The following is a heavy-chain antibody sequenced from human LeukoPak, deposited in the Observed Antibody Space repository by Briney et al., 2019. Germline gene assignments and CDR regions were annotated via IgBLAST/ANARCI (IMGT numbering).Heavy chain of an antibody. CDR2: INWNGGST. Sequence: GGSLRLSCAAPRFTFNDYGMSWVRQAPGKGLGWVSGINWNGGSTAYADSVRGRFTISRDNAKNSLYLQMNSLRAEDTAFYYCARNFGGGDRSGPFYWGQGTLVTVSS. CDR1: RFTFNDYG. V-gene: IGHV3-20*04. D-gene: IGHD3-22*01. J-gene: IGHJ4*02. CDR3: ARNFGGGDRSGPFY.